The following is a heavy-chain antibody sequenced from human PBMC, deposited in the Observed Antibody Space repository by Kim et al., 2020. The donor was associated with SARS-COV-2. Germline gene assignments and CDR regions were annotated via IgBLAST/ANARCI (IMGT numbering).Heavy chain of an antibody. Sequence: SVKVSCKASGDTFSSYAISWVRQAPGQGLEWMGGIIPIFGTANYAQKFQGRVTITADESTSTAYMELSSLRSEDTAVYYCARSIVVVPAANYYYCMDVWGQGTTVTVSS. CDR2: IIPIFGTA. J-gene: IGHJ6*02. CDR1: GDTFSSYA. D-gene: IGHD2-2*01. V-gene: IGHV1-69*13. CDR3: ARSIVVVPAANYYYCMDV.